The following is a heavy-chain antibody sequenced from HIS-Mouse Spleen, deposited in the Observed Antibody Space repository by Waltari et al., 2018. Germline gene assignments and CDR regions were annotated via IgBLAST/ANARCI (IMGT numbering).Heavy chain of an antibody. CDR1: GGSISSSSYY. D-gene: IGHD6-13*01. CDR2: INYSGCT. V-gene: IGHV4-39*07. Sequence: QLQLQESGPGLVKPSETLSLTCTVSGGSISSSSYYWGWIRQPPGKGLEWIGRINYSGCTSATPSLKLRVTISVDTSKNQFSLKLSSVTAADTAVYYCAREIPYSSSWYDWYFDLWGRGTLVTVSS. CDR3: AREIPYSSSWYDWYFDL. J-gene: IGHJ2*01.